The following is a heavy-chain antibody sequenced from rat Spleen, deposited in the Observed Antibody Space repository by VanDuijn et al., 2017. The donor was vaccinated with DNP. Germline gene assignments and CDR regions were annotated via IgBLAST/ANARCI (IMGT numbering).Heavy chain of an antibody. V-gene: IGHV2-15*01. J-gene: IGHJ3*01. CDR1: GFSLTSYS. D-gene: IGHD1-6*01. CDR3: ARSDYGYNRNWFAY. Sequence: QVQLKESRPGLVQPSQTLSLTCTVSGFSLTSYSVSWVRQPPGKGLEWIGAIWSGGSTDSNSALKSRLSISRDTSKSKVLLKMNSLQTEDTAMYFCARSDYGYNRNWFAYWGQGTLVTVSS. CDR2: IWSGGST.